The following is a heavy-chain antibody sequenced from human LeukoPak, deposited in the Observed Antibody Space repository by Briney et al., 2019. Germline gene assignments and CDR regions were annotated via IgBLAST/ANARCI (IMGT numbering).Heavy chain of an antibody. Sequence: PSETLSLTCTVSGGSISSYYWSWIRQPPGKGLEWIGFIYSSGSTNYNPSLKSRVTISVDTSNNQFSLTLRSVTAADTAVYYCARSSTAVTNWYFDLWAVAPWSLSPQ. D-gene: IGHD4-23*01. CDR1: GGSISSYY. CDR2: IYSSGST. CDR3: ARSSTAVTNWYFDL. V-gene: IGHV4-59*08. J-gene: IGHJ2*01.